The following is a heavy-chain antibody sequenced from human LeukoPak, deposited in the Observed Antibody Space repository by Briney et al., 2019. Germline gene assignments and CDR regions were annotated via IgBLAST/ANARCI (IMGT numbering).Heavy chain of an antibody. J-gene: IGHJ4*02. V-gene: IGHV1-2*02. Sequence: GASVKVSCKASGYTFTGYYMHWVRQAPGQGSEWMGWINPNSGGPHYAQTFQGRVTVTRDTSISTTYMDLSRLRSDGTAVYYCARKGEDYGDYDYWGQGTLVTVSS. CDR3: ARKGEDYGDYDY. CDR2: INPNSGGP. CDR1: GYTFTGYY. D-gene: IGHD4-17*01.